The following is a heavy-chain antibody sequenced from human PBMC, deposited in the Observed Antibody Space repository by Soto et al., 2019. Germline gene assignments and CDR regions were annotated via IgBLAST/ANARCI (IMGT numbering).Heavy chain of an antibody. CDR1: GFNFRSYA. D-gene: IGHD5-12*01. J-gene: IGHJ4*02. CDR2: LSGSGGTT. CDR3: AKDAAYSGNEIDY. Sequence: GGSLRLSCATSGFNFRSYAMSWVRQAPGKGLEWVSALSGSGGTTFYADSVKGRFTISRDNSKNTLFLQMNSLRAEDTAVYYCAKDAAYSGNEIDYWGQGTLVTVSS. V-gene: IGHV3-23*01.